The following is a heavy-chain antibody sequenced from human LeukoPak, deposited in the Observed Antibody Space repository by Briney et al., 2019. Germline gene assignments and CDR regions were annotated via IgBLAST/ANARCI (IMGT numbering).Heavy chain of an antibody. CDR2: IYYSGST. D-gene: IGHD6-19*01. CDR3: ARTAIAGARHFDC. J-gene: IGHJ4*02. V-gene: IGHV4-39*01. Sequence: SETLSLTCTVSGGSISSSSYYWGWLRQPPGKGLEWLGIIYYSGSTYYNPSLKSRVTISVDTSKNQFSLKLSSVTAADTAVYYCARTAIAGARHFDCWGQGTLVTVSS. CDR1: GGSISSSSYY.